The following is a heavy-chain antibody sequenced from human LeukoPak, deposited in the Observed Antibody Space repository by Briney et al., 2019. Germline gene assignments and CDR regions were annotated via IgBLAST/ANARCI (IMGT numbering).Heavy chain of an antibody. CDR1: GFTFINAW. Sequence: GGSLRLSCAASGFTFINAWMSWVRQAPGKGLEWVGRIKSKTDRGTTDYAAPVKGRFTISRDDSKNTLLLQMNSLKTEDKAAYYCSTLPGDHQWRQDTLLTVPS. V-gene: IGHV3-15*01. CDR2: IKSKTDRGTT. CDR3: STLPGDHQ. J-gene: IGHJ1*01. D-gene: IGHD7-27*01.